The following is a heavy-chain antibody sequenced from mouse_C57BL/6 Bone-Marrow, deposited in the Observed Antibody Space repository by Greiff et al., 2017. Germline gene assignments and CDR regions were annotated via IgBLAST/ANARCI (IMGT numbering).Heavy chain of an antibody. V-gene: IGHV5-17*01. CDR2: ISSGSSTI. CDR1: GFTFSDYG. J-gene: IGHJ4*01. CDR3: ASAYAMDY. Sequence: VKLMESGGGLVKPGGSLKLSCAASGFTFSDYGMHWVRQAPEKGLEWVAYISSGSSTIYYADTVKGRFTISRDNAKNTLFLQMTSPRSEDTAMYYCASAYAMDYWGQGTSVTVSS.